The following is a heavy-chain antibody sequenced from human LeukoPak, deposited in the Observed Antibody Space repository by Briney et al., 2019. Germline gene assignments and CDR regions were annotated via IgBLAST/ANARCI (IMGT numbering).Heavy chain of an antibody. CDR3: ARDFLGGVTTGTTVAFDI. V-gene: IGHV3-7*01. Sequence: GGSLRLSCAASGFTFSSYWMSWVRQAPGKGLEWVANIKQDGSENYYVDSVKGRFTISRDNAKNSLYLQMNSLRAEDTAVYYCARDFLGGVTTGTTVAFDIWGQGTMVTVSS. J-gene: IGHJ3*02. CDR2: IKQDGSEN. CDR1: GFTFSSYW. D-gene: IGHD1-1*01.